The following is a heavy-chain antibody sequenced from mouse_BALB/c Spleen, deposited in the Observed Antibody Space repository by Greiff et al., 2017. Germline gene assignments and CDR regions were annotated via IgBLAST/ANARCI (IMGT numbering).Heavy chain of an antibody. J-gene: IGHJ4*01. V-gene: IGHV7-3*02. CDR2: IRNKANGYTT. CDR1: GFTFTDYY. CDR3: ARDYYAMDY. Sequence: EVKVEESGGGLVQPGGSLRLTCATSGFTFTDYYMSWVRQPPGKALEWLGFIRNKANGYTTEYSASVKGRFTISRDNSQSILYLQMNTLSAEDSATYYCARDYYAMDYWGQGTSVTVSS.